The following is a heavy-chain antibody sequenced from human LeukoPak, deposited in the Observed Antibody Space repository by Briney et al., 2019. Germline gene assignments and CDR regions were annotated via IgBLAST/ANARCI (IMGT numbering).Heavy chain of an antibody. D-gene: IGHD4-23*01. V-gene: IGHV4-59*01. CDR2: IYYSGIT. CDR1: GGSISSYY. Sequence: SETLSLTCTVSGGSISSYYWSWIRQPPGKGLEWIGYIYYSGITNYNPSLKSRVTISVDTSKNQFSLKLSSVTAADTAVCYCARGGRWYMDVWGKGTTVTVSS. J-gene: IGHJ6*03. CDR3: ARGGRWYMDV.